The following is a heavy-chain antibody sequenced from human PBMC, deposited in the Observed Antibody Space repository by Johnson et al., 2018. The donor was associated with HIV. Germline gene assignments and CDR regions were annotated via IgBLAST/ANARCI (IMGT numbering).Heavy chain of an antibody. CDR3: ARACRDGYTCDVFDI. Sequence: VQLVESGGGLVQPGGSLRLSCAASGFTVSNNYMSWVRQAPGKGLEWVSVLFSGGTTYYADSVRGRFTISRDNSKNTFFLQMNSLRAEDTAVFYCARACRDGYTCDVFDIWGQGTMVTVSS. V-gene: IGHV3-66*01. CDR1: GFTVSNNY. J-gene: IGHJ3*02. D-gene: IGHD5-24*01. CDR2: LFSGGTT.